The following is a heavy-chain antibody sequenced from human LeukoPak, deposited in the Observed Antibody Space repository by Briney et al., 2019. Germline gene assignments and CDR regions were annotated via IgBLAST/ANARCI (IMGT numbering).Heavy chain of an antibody. CDR1: GFTFTIFG. V-gene: IGHV3-48*01. Sequence: GGSLRLSCAASGFTFTIFGLNWVRQAPGKGPEWVSYIDARSGITYYADSVQSRFTLSRDNARESVFLQMDSLRVDDTAVYYCARTYDFGRGPPGDAFDNWGPGTWVIVSS. CDR2: IDARSGIT. J-gene: IGHJ3*02. CDR3: ARTYDFGRGPPGDAFDN. D-gene: IGHD3-3*01.